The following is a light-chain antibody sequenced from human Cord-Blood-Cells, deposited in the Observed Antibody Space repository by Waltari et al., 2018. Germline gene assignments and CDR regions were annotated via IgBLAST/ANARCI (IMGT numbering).Light chain of an antibody. CDR2: GAS. J-gene: IGKJ1*01. Sequence: EIVLTQSPGTLSLSLGERATLSCRASQSVSSSYLAWYQQKPGQAPRLLIYGASSRATGIPDRFSGSGSGTDFTLTISRLEPEDFAVYYCQQYGSSPRTFDQGP. V-gene: IGKV3-20*01. CDR3: QQYGSSPRT. CDR1: QSVSSSY.